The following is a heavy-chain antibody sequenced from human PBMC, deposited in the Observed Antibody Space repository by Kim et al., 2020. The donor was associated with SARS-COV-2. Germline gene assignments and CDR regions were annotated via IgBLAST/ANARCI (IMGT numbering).Heavy chain of an antibody. CDR2: ITKSSTTI. CDR1: GFTFSAYD. J-gene: IGHJ3*02. V-gene: IGHV3-48*02. D-gene: IGHD3-16*01. CDR3: VRDRMGGGFDM. Sequence: GGSLRLSCATSGFTFSAYDMNWVRQAPGKGLEWLSFITKSSTTIYYAYSVEGRFTISRDNAKNSLFLHMNSLRDENTALYYCVRDRMGGGFDMCGQGTM.